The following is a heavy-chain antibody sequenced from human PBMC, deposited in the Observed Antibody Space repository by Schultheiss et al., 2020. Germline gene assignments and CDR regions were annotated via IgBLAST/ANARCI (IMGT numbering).Heavy chain of an antibody. CDR1: GYSFTSYW. Sequence: GSMRLSCKGSGYSFTSYWIGWVRQMPGKGLEWMGIIYPGDSDTRYSPSFQGQVTISADKSISTAYLQWSSLKASDTAMYYCARQEVATALNWGAFDYWGQGTLVTVSS. J-gene: IGHJ4*02. CDR3: ARQEVATALNWGAFDY. D-gene: IGHD5-12*01. CDR2: IYPGDSDT. V-gene: IGHV5-51*01.